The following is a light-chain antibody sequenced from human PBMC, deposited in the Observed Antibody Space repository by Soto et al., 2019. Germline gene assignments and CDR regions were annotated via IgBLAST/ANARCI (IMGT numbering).Light chain of an antibody. CDR3: QQYKTYSRT. V-gene: IGKV1-5*03. J-gene: IGKJ2*01. CDR2: KAS. CDR1: QRISPW. Sequence: DIQMTQSPSTLSASVADRVTITCRSSQRISPWLAWYQQKPGKAPKILIYKASSLESGVPSRFIGSDSGTEFTLTISSLEPDDFATYFCQQYKTYSRTFGQGTKLEIK.